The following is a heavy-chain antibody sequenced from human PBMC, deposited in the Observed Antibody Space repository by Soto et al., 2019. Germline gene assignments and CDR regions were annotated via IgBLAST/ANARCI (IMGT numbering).Heavy chain of an antibody. D-gene: IGHD5-18*01. CDR1: GYSCTSYW. CDR2: IDPSDSYT. Sequence: GESLKISCKGSGYSCTSYWISWVRQMPGKGLEWMGRIDPSDSYTNYSPSFQGHVTISADKSISTAYLQWSSLKASDTAMYYCARLPAMVTYYFYGMDVWGQGTTVTVSS. V-gene: IGHV5-10-1*01. CDR3: ARLPAMVTYYFYGMDV. J-gene: IGHJ6*02.